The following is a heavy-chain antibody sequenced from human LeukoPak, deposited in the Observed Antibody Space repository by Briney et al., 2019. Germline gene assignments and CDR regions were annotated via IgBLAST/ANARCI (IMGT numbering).Heavy chain of an antibody. CDR1: GFTFSSYE. V-gene: IGHV4-38-2*01. Sequence: GSLRLSCAASGFTFSSYEMNWVRQAPGKGLEWIGSIYYSGTTYYNPSLKSRVTTSVDTSKNQFSLKLNSVTAADTALYYCVRSIDSGAYQLKGFGPWGQGTQVTVSS. D-gene: IGHD1-26*01. CDR3: VRSIDSGAYQLKGFGP. J-gene: IGHJ5*02. CDR2: IYYSGTT.